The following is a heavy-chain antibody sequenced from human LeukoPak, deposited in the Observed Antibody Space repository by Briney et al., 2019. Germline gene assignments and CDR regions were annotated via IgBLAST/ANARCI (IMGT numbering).Heavy chain of an antibody. D-gene: IGHD3-16*02. Sequence: GGSLRLSCAASRFTFSKYGMSWVRQAPGKGLEWISAIGDSGGRTNYADSVKGRFIISRDNSENTVHLQMNSLRAEDTALYYCARDGGLSYFSYMGVWGIGTTVTVSS. CDR3: ARDGGLSYFSYMGV. J-gene: IGHJ6*03. CDR1: RFTFSKYG. V-gene: IGHV3-23*01. CDR2: IGDSGGRT.